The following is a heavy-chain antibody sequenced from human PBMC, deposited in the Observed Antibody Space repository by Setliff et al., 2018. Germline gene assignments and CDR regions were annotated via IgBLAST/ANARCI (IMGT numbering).Heavy chain of an antibody. D-gene: IGHD6-13*01. V-gene: IGHV3-23*01. CDR1: GFSFSNFA. Sequence: GGSLRLSCIASGFSFSNFAMSWVRQAPGKGLEWVSGISGSFATTHHADSVRGRFTISRDNSKKTLYLQMNSLRAEDTAVYYCVKDVVGYSSTWPKRDYFDYWGQGTLVTVSS. J-gene: IGHJ4*02. CDR2: ISGSFATT. CDR3: VKDVVGYSSTWPKRDYFDY.